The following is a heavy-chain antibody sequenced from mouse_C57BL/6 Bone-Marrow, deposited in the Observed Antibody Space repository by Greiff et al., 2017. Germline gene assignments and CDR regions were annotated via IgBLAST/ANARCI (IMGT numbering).Heavy chain of an antibody. Sequence: VQLKESGGGLVKPGGSLKLSCAASGFTFSDYGMHWVRQTPEKGLEWVAYISSGSSTIYYADTVKGRFTISRDNAKNTLFLQMTSLRSEDTAMYYCARGGAFDYWGQGTTLTVSS. CDR3: ARGGAFDY. CDR1: GFTFSDYG. CDR2: ISSGSSTI. V-gene: IGHV5-17*01. J-gene: IGHJ2*01.